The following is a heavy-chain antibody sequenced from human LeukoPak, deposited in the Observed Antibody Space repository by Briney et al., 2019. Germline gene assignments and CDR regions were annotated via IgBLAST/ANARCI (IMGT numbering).Heavy chain of an antibody. D-gene: IGHD5-12*01. CDR2: ITGSGSTI. Sequence: PGGSLRLSCAASGFTFSGYEMNWVRQAPGKGLEWVSYITGSGSTIYYADSVKGRFTISRDNAKNSLYLQMNSLRAEDTAVYYCARVDIVATIPEYYYYGMDVWGQGTTVTVSS. V-gene: IGHV3-48*03. CDR1: GFTFSGYE. CDR3: ARVDIVATIPEYYYYGMDV. J-gene: IGHJ6*02.